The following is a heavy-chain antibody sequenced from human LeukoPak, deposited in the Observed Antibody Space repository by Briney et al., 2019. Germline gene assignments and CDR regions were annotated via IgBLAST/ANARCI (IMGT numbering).Heavy chain of an antibody. Sequence: GGSLRLSCAASGFTFSSYWMHWVRQAPGKGLVWVSRINTDGGSTTYADSVKGRFTISRDNAKNTLYLQMNSLRAEDTAVYYCARGTPIASPEYWGQGTLVTVSS. V-gene: IGHV3-74*01. CDR3: ARGTPIASPEY. CDR2: INTDGGST. CDR1: GFTFSSYW. J-gene: IGHJ4*02. D-gene: IGHD6-13*01.